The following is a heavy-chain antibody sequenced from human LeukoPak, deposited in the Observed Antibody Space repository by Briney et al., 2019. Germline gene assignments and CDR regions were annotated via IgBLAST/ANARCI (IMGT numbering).Heavy chain of an antibody. CDR3: AKSFGGGYDESYYFDY. CDR2: ISWNSGSI. CDR1: GFTFDDYA. D-gene: IGHD5-12*01. J-gene: IGHJ4*02. Sequence: SRSLRLSCAASGFTFDDYAMHWARQAPGKGLEWVSGISWNSGSIGYADSVKGRFTISRDNAKNSLYLQMNSLRAEDTALYYCAKSFGGGYDESYYFDYWGQGTLVTVSS. V-gene: IGHV3-9*01.